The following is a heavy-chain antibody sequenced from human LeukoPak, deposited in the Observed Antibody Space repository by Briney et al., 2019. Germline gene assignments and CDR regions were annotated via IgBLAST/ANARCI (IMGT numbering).Heavy chain of an antibody. CDR2: INHSGST. D-gene: IGHD4-23*01. J-gene: IGHJ5*02. CDR1: GGSFSGYY. CDR3: ARGGTTVVTPTVNNWFDP. V-gene: IGHV4-34*01. Sequence: SETLSLTCAVYGGSFSGYYWSWIRQPPGKGLEWIGEINHSGSTNYNPSLKSRVTISVDTSKNQFSLKLSSVTAADTAVYYCARGGTTVVTPTVNNWFDPWGQGTLVTVSS.